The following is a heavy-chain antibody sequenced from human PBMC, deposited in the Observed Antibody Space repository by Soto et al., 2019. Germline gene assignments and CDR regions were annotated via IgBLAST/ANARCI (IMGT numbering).Heavy chain of an antibody. V-gene: IGHV3-30*04. J-gene: IGHJ4*02. CDR1: GFTFRTYA. CDR2: FSSDGRTR. CDR3: VREPPPNADLDY. Sequence: QVQLVESGGGVVQPGRSLRLSCAASGFTFRTYAMHWVRQARGKGLEWVAVFSSDGRTRFYADAVKGRFTISRENSKNTLYLQMDSLRPEDTAIYYCVREPPPNADLDYWGQGTLVTVSS.